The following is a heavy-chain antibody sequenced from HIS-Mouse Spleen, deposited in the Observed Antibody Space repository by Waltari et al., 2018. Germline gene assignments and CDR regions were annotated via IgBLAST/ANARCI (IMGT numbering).Heavy chain of an antibody. CDR2: IYYSGST. V-gene: IGHV4-59*08. Sequence: QVQLQESGPGLVKPSETLSLTCTVSGGSISSYYWSWIRQPPGKGLEWIGYIYYSGSTNYNPPRKSRVTISVDKSKNQFSLKLSSVTAADTAVYYCARQRMTTVTTDAFDIWGQGTMVTVSS. CDR3: ARQRMTTVTTDAFDI. CDR1: GGSISSYY. J-gene: IGHJ3*02. D-gene: IGHD4-17*01.